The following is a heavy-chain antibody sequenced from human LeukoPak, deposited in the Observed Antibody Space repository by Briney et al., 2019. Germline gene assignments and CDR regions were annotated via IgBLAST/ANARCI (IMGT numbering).Heavy chain of an antibody. CDR1: GFSFSSYS. V-gene: IGHV3-7*01. D-gene: IGHD3-16*01. CDR2: IKQDGSEK. J-gene: IGHJ4*02. Sequence: PGGSLRLSCAASGFSFSSYSMNWVRQAPGKGLEWVANIKQDGSEKYYVDSVKGRFTISRDNAKNSLYLQMTSLSAEDTAVYYCARHKGTYFLDWGQGALVTVSS. CDR3: ARHKGTYFLD.